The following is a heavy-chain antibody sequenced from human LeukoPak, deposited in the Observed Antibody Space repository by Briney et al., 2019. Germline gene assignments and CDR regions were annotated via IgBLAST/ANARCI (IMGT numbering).Heavy chain of an antibody. V-gene: IGHV3-7*01. CDR2: IKQDGSEK. Sequence: QPGGSLRLSCAASGFTFSSYWMSWVRQAPGKGLEWVANIKQDGSEKYYVDSVKGRFTIPRDNAKNSLYLQMNSLRAEDTAVYYCAREAYGSGNYPFDYWGQGTLVTVSS. D-gene: IGHD3-10*01. CDR3: AREAYGSGNYPFDY. J-gene: IGHJ4*02. CDR1: GFTFSSYW.